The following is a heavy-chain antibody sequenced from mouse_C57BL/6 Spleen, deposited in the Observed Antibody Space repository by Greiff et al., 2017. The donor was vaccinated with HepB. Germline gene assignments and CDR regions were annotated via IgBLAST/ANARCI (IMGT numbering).Heavy chain of an antibody. Sequence: EVQVVESGGGLVKPGGSLKLSCAASGFTFSDYGMHWVRQAPEKGLEWVAYISSGSSTIYYADTVKGRFTISRDNAKNTLFLQMTSLRSEDTAMYYCARNDYDEGFAYWGQGTLVTVSA. CDR2: ISSGSSTI. CDR3: ARNDYDEGFAY. D-gene: IGHD2-4*01. CDR1: GFTFSDYG. J-gene: IGHJ3*01. V-gene: IGHV5-17*01.